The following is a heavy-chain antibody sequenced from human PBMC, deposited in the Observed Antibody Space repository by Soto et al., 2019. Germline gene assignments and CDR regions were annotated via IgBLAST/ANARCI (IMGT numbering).Heavy chain of an antibody. CDR2: IDKSGVNT. V-gene: IGHV3-23*01. CDR3: AKGGSHNFDY. D-gene: IGHD1-26*01. CDR1: GFSFSDYA. J-gene: IGHJ4*01. Sequence: PGGSLRLSCAASGFSFSDYAMSWVRQAPGKGLEWVSSIDKSGVNTRHADSVKGRFTTSRDNSKNTLYLQMNSLRAEDTAVYYCAKGGSHNFDYWGQEPWSPSPQ.